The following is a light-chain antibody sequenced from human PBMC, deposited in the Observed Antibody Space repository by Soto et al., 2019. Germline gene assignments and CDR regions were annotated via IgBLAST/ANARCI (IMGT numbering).Light chain of an antibody. J-gene: IGKJ4*01. Sequence: EIVLTQSPGTLSLSPGERATLSCRASQSVSTNYLAWYQQKPGQAPRLLIGATSSRATGIPDRFSGSGSVTDFTLTITRLEPEDFAVYFCQQYSSSPRGVTFGGGTKLEIK. CDR2: ATS. CDR3: QQYSSSPRGVT. CDR1: QSVSTNY. V-gene: IGKV3-20*01.